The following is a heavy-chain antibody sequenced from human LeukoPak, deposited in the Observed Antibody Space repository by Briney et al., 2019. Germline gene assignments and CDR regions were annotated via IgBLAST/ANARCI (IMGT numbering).Heavy chain of an antibody. D-gene: IGHD6-19*01. V-gene: IGHV3-53*01. CDR1: GFTVSSNY. CDR3: AREIHYAVAGYDAFDI. Sequence: GGSLRLSCAASGFTVSSNYMSWVRQAPGKGLEWVSVIYSGGSTYYADSVKGRFTISRDNSKNTLYLQMNSLRAEDTAVYYCAREIHYAVAGYDAFDIWGQGTMVTVSS. J-gene: IGHJ3*02. CDR2: IYSGGST.